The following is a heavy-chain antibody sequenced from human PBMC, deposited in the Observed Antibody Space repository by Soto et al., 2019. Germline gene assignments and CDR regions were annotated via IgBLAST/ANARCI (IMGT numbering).Heavy chain of an antibody. CDR3: ASPIAAAGGFDY. D-gene: IGHD6-13*01. Sequence: QLQLQESGPGLVKPSETLSLTCTVSGGSISSSSYYWGWIRQPPGKGLEWIGSIYYSGSTYYNPSLKSRVTISVDTSKNQFSLKLSSVTAADTAVYYCASPIAAAGGFDYWGQGTLVTVSS. J-gene: IGHJ4*02. CDR1: GGSISSSSYY. CDR2: IYYSGST. V-gene: IGHV4-39*01.